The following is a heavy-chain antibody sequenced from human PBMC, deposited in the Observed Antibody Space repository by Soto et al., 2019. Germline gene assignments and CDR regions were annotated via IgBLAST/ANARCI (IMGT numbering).Heavy chain of an antibody. CDR2: INFSGNT. J-gene: IGHJ2*01. V-gene: IGHV4-4*07. Sequence: QVRPQESGPGLVKPSDTMSLTCTISDDSIGGYYWRWIRQPAGKRLEWIGRINFSGNTNINPSLEGRLTVSVDASRKQLYLRLNSLTAADSAVYFCARESDFSGRYGVWYFDLWGRGTLVTVSS. CDR1: DDSIGGYY. D-gene: IGHD6-19*01. CDR3: ARESDFSGRYGVWYFDL.